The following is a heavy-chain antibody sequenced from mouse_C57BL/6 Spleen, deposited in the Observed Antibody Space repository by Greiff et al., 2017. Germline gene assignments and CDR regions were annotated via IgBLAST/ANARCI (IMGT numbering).Heavy chain of an antibody. Sequence: EVQLQQSGAELVRPGASVKLSCTASGFNIKDDYMHWVKQRPEQGLEWIGWIDPENGDTEYASKFQGKATITADTSSNTAYLQLSSLTSEDTAVYYCTTSYSNRYFDYWGQGTTLTVSS. D-gene: IGHD2-5*01. CDR3: TTSYSNRYFDY. CDR2: IDPENGDT. J-gene: IGHJ2*01. CDR1: GFNIKDDY. V-gene: IGHV14-4*01.